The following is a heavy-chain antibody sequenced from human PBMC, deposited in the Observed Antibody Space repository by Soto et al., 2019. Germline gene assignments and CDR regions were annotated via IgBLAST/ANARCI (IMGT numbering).Heavy chain of an antibody. CDR3: AGDFGYFDS. Sequence: SETLSLTCTVSGGSFKSDSYSWSWLRQPPGQGLVGFGYVYRTGRTSYNPSLKSRVSISMDTSKNQFSLKLDSVTAADTGVCCCAGDFGYFDSWGQGTLVTVSS. J-gene: IGHJ4*03. CDR2: VYRTGRT. CDR1: GGSFKSDSYS. V-gene: IGHV4-61*01. D-gene: IGHD3-3*01.